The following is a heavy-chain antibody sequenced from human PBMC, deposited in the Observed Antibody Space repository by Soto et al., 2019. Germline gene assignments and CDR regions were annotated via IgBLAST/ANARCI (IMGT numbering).Heavy chain of an antibody. J-gene: IGHJ6*02. V-gene: IGHV5-51*01. Sequence: GESLKISCVGSGYSFTTHWVAWVRQMPGKGLEWMGIFYPRDSAATYSPSFQGLVTMSADKSSNTAYLQWNSLQASDTAIYYCARGGKDGSLFFGLEVWGQGTTVTVSS. CDR1: GYSFTTHW. CDR2: FYPRDSAA. D-gene: IGHD1-26*01. CDR3: ARGGKDGSLFFGLEV.